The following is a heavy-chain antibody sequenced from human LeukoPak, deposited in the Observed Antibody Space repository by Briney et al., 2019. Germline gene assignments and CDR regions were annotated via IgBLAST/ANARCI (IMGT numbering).Heavy chain of an antibody. CDR3: AKVDTAMGAGDY. Sequence: GRSLRLSCAASGFTFSSYGMHWVRQAPGKGLEWVAVISYDGSNKYYADSVKGRFTISRDNSKNTLYLQMNSLRAEDTAVYYCAKVDTAMGAGDYWGQGTLVTVPS. D-gene: IGHD5-18*01. CDR2: ISYDGSNK. CDR1: GFTFSSYG. V-gene: IGHV3-30*18. J-gene: IGHJ4*02.